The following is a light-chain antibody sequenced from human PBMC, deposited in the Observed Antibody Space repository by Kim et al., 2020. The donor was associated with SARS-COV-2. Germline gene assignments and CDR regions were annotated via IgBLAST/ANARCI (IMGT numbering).Light chain of an antibody. Sequence: QPALTQPRSVSGSPGQSVTISCTGTSSDIGEYNYVSWYQQHPGKAPKLVIYDVNQRPSGVPDRFSGSKSGNTASLTISGLQAEDDADYHCCSYAGRSQGLFGGGTQLTVL. CDR1: SSDIGEYNY. J-gene: IGLJ2*01. V-gene: IGLV2-11*01. CDR2: DVN. CDR3: CSYAGRSQGL.